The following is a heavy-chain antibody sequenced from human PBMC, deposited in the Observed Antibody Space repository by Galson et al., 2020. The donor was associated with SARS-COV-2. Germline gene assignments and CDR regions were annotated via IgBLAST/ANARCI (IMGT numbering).Heavy chain of an antibody. V-gene: IGHV3-23*01. D-gene: IGHD6-13*01. CDR1: GFTFSSYA. CDR3: AKDEIGAADPLDH. CDR2: INGSGGRT. J-gene: IGHJ4*02. Sequence: GESLKISCAASGFTFSSYAMTWVRQAPGRGLEWLSSINGSGGRTYYADSVKGRVTISRDNSKNTLYLQMNSLRAEDTAVYYCAKDEIGAADPLDHWGQGTLVTVSS.